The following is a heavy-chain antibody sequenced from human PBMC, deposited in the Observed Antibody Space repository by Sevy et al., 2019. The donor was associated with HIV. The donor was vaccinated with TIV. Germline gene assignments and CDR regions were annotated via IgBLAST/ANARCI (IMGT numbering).Heavy chain of an antibody. CDR2: IKADGSDK. Sequence: GESLKISCEASGFTFSANWMNWVRQAPGKGLEWVANIKADGSDKHYVDSVEGRFTISRDNAKNLLFLQMNSLRVEDTAVYYCAHETFGRFESWGQGTLVTVSS. CDR3: AHETFGRFES. J-gene: IGHJ4*02. V-gene: IGHV3-7*01. D-gene: IGHD3-16*01. CDR1: GFTFSANW.